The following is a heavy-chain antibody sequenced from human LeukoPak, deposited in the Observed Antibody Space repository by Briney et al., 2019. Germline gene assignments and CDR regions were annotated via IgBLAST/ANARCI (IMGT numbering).Heavy chain of an antibody. Sequence: SQTLSLTCTVSGGSISSGSYYWSWIRQPAGKGLEWIGRIYTYTSGSTNYNPSLKSRVTISLDTSKNQFSLKLSSVTAADTAVYYCARHVSGRLWGSWLNENWFDPGGQGTLVTVSS. CDR2: TYTSGST. CDR3: ARHVSGRLWGSWLNENWFDP. V-gene: IGHV4-61*02. J-gene: IGHJ5*02. D-gene: IGHD6-13*01. CDR1: GGSISSGSYY.